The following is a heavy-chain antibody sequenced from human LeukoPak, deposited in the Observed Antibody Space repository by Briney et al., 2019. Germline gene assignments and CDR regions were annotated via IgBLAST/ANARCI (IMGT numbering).Heavy chain of an antibody. CDR3: ARALTTVTQYYFDY. Sequence: SETLSLTCAVSGGSIVSRDWWTWVRQPPGKGLEWIGDIFHSGGANYNLSLRSRLTLSVDKSENQFSLRLSSVTAADTAVYYCARALTTVTQYYFDYWGQGTLVTVSS. CDR1: GGSIVSRDW. CDR2: IFHSGGA. J-gene: IGHJ4*02. D-gene: IGHD4-17*01. V-gene: IGHV4/OR15-8*01.